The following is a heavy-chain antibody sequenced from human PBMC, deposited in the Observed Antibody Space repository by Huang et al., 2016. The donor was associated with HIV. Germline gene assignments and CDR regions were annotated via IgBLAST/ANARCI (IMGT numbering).Heavy chain of an antibody. D-gene: IGHD2-2*01. Sequence: QLQLQESGPGLVKPSDTLSLTCTVSGDSISNSGYYWGWIRQPPGEGLEWIGSIYYSGSTYYNPSLRSRVTMSVDTSNNQFSLKLSSVTAADTAVYYCTRRYCTNTNCYPFDYWGQGTLVTVSS. CDR3: TRRYCTNTNCYPFDY. CDR2: IYYSGST. CDR1: GDSISNSGYY. V-gene: IGHV4-39*01. J-gene: IGHJ4*02.